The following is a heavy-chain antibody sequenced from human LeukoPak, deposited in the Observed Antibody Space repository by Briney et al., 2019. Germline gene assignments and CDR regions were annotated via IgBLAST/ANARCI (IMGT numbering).Heavy chain of an antibody. CDR3: ARQSPPPLDYYDSSGSGGDYDY. CDR2: IYYSGST. V-gene: IGHV4-59*08. D-gene: IGHD3-22*01. Sequence: PSETLSLTCTVSGGSISSYYWSWIRQPPGKGLEWIGYIYYSGSTNYNPSLKSRVTISVDTSKNQFSLKLSSVTAADTAVYYCARQSPPPLDYYDSSGSGGDYDYWGQGTLVTVSS. CDR1: GGSISSYY. J-gene: IGHJ4*02.